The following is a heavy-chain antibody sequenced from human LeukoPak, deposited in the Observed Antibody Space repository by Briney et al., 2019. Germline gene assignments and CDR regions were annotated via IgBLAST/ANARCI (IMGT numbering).Heavy chain of an antibody. Sequence: GGSLRLSCAASGFTFSSYAMSWVRQAPGKGLEWVSAISGSGGSTYYADSVKGRFTISRDNSKNTLYLQMNSLRAEDTAVYYCAKGHVLRFLEWLPRLYFDYWPQGTLVTVSS. V-gene: IGHV3-23*01. CDR3: AKGHVLRFLEWLPRLYFDY. CDR1: GFTFSSYA. CDR2: ISGSGGST. D-gene: IGHD3-3*01. J-gene: IGHJ4*02.